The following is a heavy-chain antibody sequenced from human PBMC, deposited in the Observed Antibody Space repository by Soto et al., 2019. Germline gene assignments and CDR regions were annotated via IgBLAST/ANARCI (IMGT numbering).Heavy chain of an antibody. J-gene: IGHJ4*02. CDR1: GFSFGSYA. V-gene: IGHV3-23*01. CDR2: ISGSDGKT. D-gene: IGHD3-3*01. CDR3: ARWSYLDY. Sequence: GGSLRLSCAASGFSFGSYALSWVRQAPGKGLEWVSTISGSDGKTFYADSVKGRFSISRDTSQSALYLQMNSLRADDTAVYYCARWSYLDYWGQGTRVTVSS.